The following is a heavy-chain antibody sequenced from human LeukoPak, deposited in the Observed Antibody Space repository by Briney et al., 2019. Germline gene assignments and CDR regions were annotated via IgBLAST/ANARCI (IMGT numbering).Heavy chain of an antibody. CDR1: GDSVSSNSVA. D-gene: IGHD6-13*01. CDR3: ARDSGGSSSTFFDY. J-gene: IGHJ4*02. Sequence: SQTLSLTCAISGDSVSSNSVAWNWIRQSPSRGLEWLGRTYYRSKWYNDYAESVKSRITINPDTPKNQFSLQLNSVSPEDTAVYYCARDSGGSSSTFFDYWGQGTLVTVSS. V-gene: IGHV6-1*01. CDR2: TYYRSKWYN.